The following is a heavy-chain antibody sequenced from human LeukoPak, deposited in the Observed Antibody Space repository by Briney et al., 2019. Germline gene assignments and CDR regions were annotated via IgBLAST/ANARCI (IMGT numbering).Heavy chain of an antibody. V-gene: IGHV3-23*01. CDR2: LSGSGGST. CDR1: GFTFSSYA. CDR3: AKERRGSIAVAGITDY. Sequence: PGGSLRLSCAASGFTFSSYAMSWVRQAPGKGLEWVSALSGSGGSTYYADSVKGRFTISRDNSKNTLYLQMNSLRAEDTAVYYCAKERRGSIAVAGITDYWGQGTLVTVSS. D-gene: IGHD6-19*01. J-gene: IGHJ4*02.